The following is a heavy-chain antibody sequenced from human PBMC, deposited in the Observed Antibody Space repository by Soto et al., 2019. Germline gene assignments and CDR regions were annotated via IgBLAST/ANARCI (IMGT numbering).Heavy chain of an antibody. CDR3: SASASSAIDY. CDR2: ISAYNGNT. D-gene: IGHD6-6*01. Sequence: QVPLVQSGAEVKKPGASVKVSCKASGYTFTSYGNIWVRQAPGQGLEWMGWISAYNGNTNYAQKLQGRVTMTTDTTTSTAYMELRSLRSDDTAVYYCSASASSAIDYWGHGTLVTVSS. CDR1: GYTFTSYG. J-gene: IGHJ4*01. V-gene: IGHV1-18*01.